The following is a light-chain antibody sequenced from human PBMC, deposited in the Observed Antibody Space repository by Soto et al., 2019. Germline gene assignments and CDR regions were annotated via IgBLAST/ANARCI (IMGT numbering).Light chain of an antibody. V-gene: IGKV4-1*01. Sequence: DIVVSQSPDSLALPLGAAATINCRSSQSVLYNSNNKNYLAWYHQRPGQPPRILLYWASTRESGVPDRFTGSGSETYFTLTISSLQADDVGTYYCQKYYSLPDSFGHGTTREI. CDR3: QKYYSLPDS. CDR2: WAS. J-gene: IGKJ2*01. CDR1: QSVLYNSNNKNY.